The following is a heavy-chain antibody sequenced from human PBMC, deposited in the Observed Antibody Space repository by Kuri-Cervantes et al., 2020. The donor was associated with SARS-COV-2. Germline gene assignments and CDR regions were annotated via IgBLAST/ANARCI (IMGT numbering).Heavy chain of an antibody. D-gene: IGHD3-3*01. CDR1: GGSISSSSYY. CDR2: IYYSGST. Sequence: SETLSLTCTVSGGSISSSSYYWGWIRQPPGKGLEWIGSIYYSGSTYYNPSLKSRVTISVDRSKNQFSLKLSSVTAADTAVYYCAGPNYDFWSGYYTGNYYYYMGVWGKGTTVTVSS. V-gene: IGHV4-39*07. CDR3: AGPNYDFWSGYYTGNYYYYMGV. J-gene: IGHJ6*03.